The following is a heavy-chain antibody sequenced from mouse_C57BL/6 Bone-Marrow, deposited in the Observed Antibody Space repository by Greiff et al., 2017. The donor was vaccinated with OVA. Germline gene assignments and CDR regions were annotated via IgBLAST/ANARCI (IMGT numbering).Heavy chain of an antibody. V-gene: IGHV5-4*01. CDR1: GFTFSSYA. CDR2: ISDGGSYT. CDR3: ARARGFAY. J-gene: IGHJ3*01. Sequence: EVQVVESGGGLVKPGGSLKLSCAASGFTFSSYAMSWVRQTPEKRLEWVATISDGGSYTYYPDNVKGRFTISRDNAKNNLYLQMSHLKSEDTAMYYCARARGFAYWGQGTLVTVSA.